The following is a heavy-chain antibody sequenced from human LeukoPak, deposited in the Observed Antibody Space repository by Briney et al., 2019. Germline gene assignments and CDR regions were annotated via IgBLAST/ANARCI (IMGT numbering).Heavy chain of an antibody. CDR1: GGTFSSYA. CDR3: ARMGYSSSSPPDY. J-gene: IGHJ4*02. D-gene: IGHD6-6*01. CDR2: IIPIFGTA. Sequence: ASVKVSCKASGGTFSSYAISWVRQAPGQGLEWMGGIIPIFGTANYAQKFQGRVTITTDESTSTAYMELSSLRSEDTAVYYCARMGYSSSSPPDYWGQGTLVTVSS. V-gene: IGHV1-69*05.